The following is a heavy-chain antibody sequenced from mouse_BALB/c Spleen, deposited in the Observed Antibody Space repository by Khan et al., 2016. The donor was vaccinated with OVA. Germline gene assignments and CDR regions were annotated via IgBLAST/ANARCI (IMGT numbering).Heavy chain of an antibody. Sequence: EVKLVESGGGLVKPGGSLKLSCAASGFTFSTFAMSWVRQTPEKRLEWVTTINSDGDYTYYPDNVTGRFTISRDNAKNTLYLQMSSLRSEDTAMYYCARSAYGNFPYWGQGTLVTVSA. CDR1: GFTFSTFA. J-gene: IGHJ3*01. D-gene: IGHD2-1*01. V-gene: IGHV5-9-3*01. CDR2: INSDGDYT. CDR3: ARSAYGNFPY.